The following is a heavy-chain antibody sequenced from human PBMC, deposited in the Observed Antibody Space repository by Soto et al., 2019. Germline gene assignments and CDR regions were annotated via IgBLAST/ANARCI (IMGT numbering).Heavy chain of an antibody. CDR3: VIDHSDTEWLSPEILWSMDV. Sequence: SETLSLTCSVSDGSFSGYYWSWIRQPPGKGLEWIGEINHSGSTYYNPSLKSRVTISVDTSKNQFSLKLRSVTAADTAVYYCVIDHSDTEWLSPEILWSMDVWGQGTTVTVSS. V-gene: IGHV4-34*01. CDR2: INHSGST. D-gene: IGHD3-3*01. CDR1: DGSFSGYY. J-gene: IGHJ6*02.